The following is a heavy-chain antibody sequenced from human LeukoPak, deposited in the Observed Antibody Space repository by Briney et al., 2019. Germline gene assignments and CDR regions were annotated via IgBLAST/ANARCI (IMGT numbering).Heavy chain of an antibody. CDR3: ARLSKGRFFDYIFDY. CDR2: IYYSGST. CDR1: GGSFSSSTYY. Sequence: PSQTLSLTCTVSGGSFSSSTYYWGWLRQPPGKGLEWIGNIYYSGSTYYNPSLTSRVTMSVDTSNNQFSLKMHSVTAADTAVYYCARLSKGRFFDYIFDYWGQGTLVTVSS. J-gene: IGHJ4*02. V-gene: IGHV4-39*01. D-gene: IGHD3-9*01.